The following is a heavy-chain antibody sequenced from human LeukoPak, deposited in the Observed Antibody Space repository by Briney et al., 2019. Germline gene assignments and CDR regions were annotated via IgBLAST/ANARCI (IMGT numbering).Heavy chain of an antibody. CDR3: AKDGSRRYYYYYMDV. Sequence: PGGSLRLSCAASGFTFSSYGMHWVRQAPGKGLEWVAVIWYGGSNKYYADSVKGRFTISRDNSKNTLYLQMNSLRAEDTAVYYCAKDGSRRYYYYYMDVWGKGTTVTVSS. CDR2: IWYGGSNK. J-gene: IGHJ6*03. CDR1: GFTFSSYG. D-gene: IGHD3-10*01. V-gene: IGHV3-30*02.